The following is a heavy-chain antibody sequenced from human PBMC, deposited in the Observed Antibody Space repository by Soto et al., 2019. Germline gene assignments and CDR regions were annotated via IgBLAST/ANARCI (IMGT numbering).Heavy chain of an antibody. CDR3: ARGTGTTDADYYYYGMDV. D-gene: IGHD1-7*01. CDR2: ISGSGGTT. J-gene: IGHJ6*02. Sequence: GGSLRLSCAASGFTFSSYAMSWVRQAPGKGLEWVSAISGSGGTTYYADSVKGRFTISRDNSKNTLWLQMNSLRAEDTAVYYCARGTGTTDADYYYYGMDVWGQGTTVTVSS. CDR1: GFTFSSYA. V-gene: IGHV3-23*01.